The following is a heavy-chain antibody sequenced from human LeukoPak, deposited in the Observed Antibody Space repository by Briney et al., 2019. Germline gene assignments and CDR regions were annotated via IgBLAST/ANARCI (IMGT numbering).Heavy chain of an antibody. CDR3: ATWGYSSSWYVRNWFDP. J-gene: IGHJ5*02. V-gene: IGHV3-21*01. D-gene: IGHD6-13*01. CDR2: IDPSSTYI. CDR1: GFTFRSYS. Sequence: GGSLRLSCAASGFTFRSYSMNWVRQAPGKGLEWVSAIDPSSTYIYYADSVKGRFTISRDNAKNSLYLQMNSLRAEDTAVYYCATWGYSSSWYVRNWFDPWGQGTLVTVSS.